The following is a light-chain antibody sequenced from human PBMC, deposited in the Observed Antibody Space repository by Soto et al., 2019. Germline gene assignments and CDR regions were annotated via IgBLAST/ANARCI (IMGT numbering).Light chain of an antibody. CDR1: NIETKS. V-gene: IGLV3-21*02. CDR2: DVS. CDR3: QVWDIRSDHVL. Sequence: SYELTQPPSVSVAPGQTAWISCGGNNIETKSVHWYQQRPGQAPVLVIHDVSDRPSGIPERFSGSNSGNTATLTISRVEAGDEADYYCQVWDIRSDHVLFGGGTKLTVL. J-gene: IGLJ2*01.